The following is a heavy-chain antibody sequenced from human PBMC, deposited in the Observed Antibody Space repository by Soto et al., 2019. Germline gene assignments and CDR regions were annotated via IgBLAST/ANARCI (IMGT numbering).Heavy chain of an antibody. Sequence: QVQLVQSGAEVKKPGASVKVSCKASGYTFNGYFMHWVRQAPGQGLEWMGWINPNSGGTRYAQSSQGWVTMTRDTSISTAYLELSRLRSDDTAMYYCAREGLEWDSTGGTLFDYWGQGTLVTVSS. J-gene: IGHJ4*02. V-gene: IGHV1-2*04. CDR1: GYTFNGYF. CDR3: AREGLEWDSTGGTLFDY. D-gene: IGHD6-25*01. CDR2: INPNSGGT.